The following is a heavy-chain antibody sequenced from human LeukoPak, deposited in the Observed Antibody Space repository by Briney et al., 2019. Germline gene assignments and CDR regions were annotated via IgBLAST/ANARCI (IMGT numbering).Heavy chain of an antibody. V-gene: IGHV3-7*01. Sequence: GGSLRLSCAASGFTFSSYAMSWVRQAPGKGLEWVANIKQDGSEKYYVDSVKGRFTISRDNAKNSLYLQMNSLRAEDTAVYYCARKVGATGFDYWGQGTLVTVSS. CDR2: IKQDGSEK. CDR3: ARKVGATGFDY. CDR1: GFTFSSYA. D-gene: IGHD1-26*01. J-gene: IGHJ4*02.